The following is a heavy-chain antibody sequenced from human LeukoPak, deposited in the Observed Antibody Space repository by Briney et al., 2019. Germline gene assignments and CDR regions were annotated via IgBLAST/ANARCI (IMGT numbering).Heavy chain of an antibody. J-gene: IGHJ4*02. V-gene: IGHV3-30*07. CDR2: ISFGGSDK. Sequence: GGSLRLSCVASGFTLTNSAVHWVRQAPGKGLEWVALISFGGSDKYYADSVKGRFTISSDNSKNTVYLQMNRLRAEDTAVYYCARDWQQQLDYWGQGTLVTVSS. D-gene: IGHD6-13*01. CDR3: ARDWQQQLDY. CDR1: GFTLTNSA.